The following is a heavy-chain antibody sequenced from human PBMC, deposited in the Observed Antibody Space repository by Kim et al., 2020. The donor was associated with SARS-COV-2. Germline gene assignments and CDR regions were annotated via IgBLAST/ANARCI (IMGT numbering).Heavy chain of an antibody. J-gene: IGHJ4*02. CDR3: ASLKQWLAYYPDY. V-gene: IGHV3-11*03. Sequence: GGSLRLSCAASGFTFSDYYMSWIRQAPGKGLEWVSYISSSSSYTNYADSVKGRFTISRDNAKNSLYLQMNSLRAEDTAVYYCASLKQWLAYYPDYWGQGTLVTVSS. D-gene: IGHD6-19*01. CDR2: ISSSSSYT. CDR1: GFTFSDYY.